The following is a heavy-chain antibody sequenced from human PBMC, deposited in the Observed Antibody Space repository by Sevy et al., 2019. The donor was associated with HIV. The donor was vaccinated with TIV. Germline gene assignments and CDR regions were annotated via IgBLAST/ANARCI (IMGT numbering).Heavy chain of an antibody. CDR2: MSASGGYT. D-gene: IGHD3-22*01. V-gene: IGHV3-23*01. CDR1: TFTFHTYV. Sequence: GGSLRLSCAASTFTFHTYVMSWVRQAPEKGLEWVSTMSASGGYTYYADAVKGRFTISRDNSKNTVYLQMNSLRDEDRAVDYGAKEDTSGYFWGQGTLVTVSS. J-gene: IGHJ4*02. CDR3: AKEDTSGYF.